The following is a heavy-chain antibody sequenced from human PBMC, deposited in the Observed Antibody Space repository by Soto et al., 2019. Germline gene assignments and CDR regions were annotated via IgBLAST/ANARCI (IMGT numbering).Heavy chain of an antibody. CDR2: TYYRSKWYN. Sequence: SQTLSLTCAISGDSVSGNSAAWNWIRQSPSRGLEWLGRTYYRSKWYNDYAVSVKSRITINPDTSKNQFSLQLNSVTPEDTAVYYCARDRCSSTSCYSGVWFDPWGQGTLVTVSS. D-gene: IGHD2-2*01. CDR3: ARDRCSSTSCYSGVWFDP. V-gene: IGHV6-1*01. CDR1: GDSVSGNSAA. J-gene: IGHJ5*02.